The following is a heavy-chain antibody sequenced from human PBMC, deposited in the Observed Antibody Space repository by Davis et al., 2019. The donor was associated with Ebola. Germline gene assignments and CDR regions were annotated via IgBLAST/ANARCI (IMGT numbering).Heavy chain of an antibody. CDR2: MSPNSGNT. CDR3: ARDYGGDSGWFDP. J-gene: IGHJ5*02. Sequence: ASVKVSCKASGYTFTSYDLNWVRQATGQGLVWIGWMSPNSGNTGYAQKFQGRVTMTRDTSIGTAYMELSSLRSEDTAVYYCARDYGGDSGWFDPWGQGTLVTVSS. CDR1: GYTFTSYD. V-gene: IGHV1-8*01. D-gene: IGHD4-23*01.